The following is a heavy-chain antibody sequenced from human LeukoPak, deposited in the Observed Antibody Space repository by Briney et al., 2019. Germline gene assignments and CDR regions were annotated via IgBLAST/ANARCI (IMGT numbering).Heavy chain of an antibody. V-gene: IGHV1-46*01. CDR3: ARGLTSYSGSYFEDDY. J-gene: IGHJ4*02. CDR1: GYTFTSYY. Sequence: ASVKVSCKASGYTFTSYYMHWVRQAPGQGLEWMGIINPSGGSTSYAQKFQGRVTMTRDTSTSTVYMELSSLRSEDTAVYYCARGLTSYSGSYFEDDYWGQGTLVTVSS. CDR2: INPSGGST. D-gene: IGHD1-26*01.